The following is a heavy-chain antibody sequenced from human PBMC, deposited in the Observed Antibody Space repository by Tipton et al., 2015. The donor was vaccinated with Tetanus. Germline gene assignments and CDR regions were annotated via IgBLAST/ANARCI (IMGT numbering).Heavy chain of an antibody. CDR2: SIPIFGTA. V-gene: IGHV1-69*01. CDR1: GGTFSSYA. CDR3: ARETNPYGDRDY. Sequence: QSGAEVKKPGSSVKVSCKASGGTFSSYAISWVRQAPGQGLEWMGGSIPIFGTANYAQKFQGRVTITADESTSTAYMELSSLRSEDTAVYYCARETNPYGDRDYWGQGTLVTVSS. J-gene: IGHJ4*02. D-gene: IGHD4-17*01.